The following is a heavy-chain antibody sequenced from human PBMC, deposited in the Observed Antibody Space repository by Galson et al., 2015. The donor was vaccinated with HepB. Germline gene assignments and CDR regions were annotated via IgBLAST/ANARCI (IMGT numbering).Heavy chain of an antibody. CDR2: IIPIFGTV. CDR1: GGTFSSYA. CDR3: ASKGYCSSTSCSYFDY. J-gene: IGHJ4*02. D-gene: IGHD2-2*01. V-gene: IGHV1-69*13. Sequence: SVKVSCKASGGTFSSYAISWVRQAPGQGLEWMGGIIPIFGTVNYAQKFQGRVTITADESTSTAYMELGSLRSEDTAVYYCASKGYCSSTSCSYFDYWGQGTLVTVSS.